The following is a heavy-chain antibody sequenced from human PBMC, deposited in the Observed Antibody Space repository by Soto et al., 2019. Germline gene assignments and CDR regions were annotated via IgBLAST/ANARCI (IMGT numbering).Heavy chain of an antibody. CDR3: AKDTRSIAVAGTSAFDI. V-gene: IGHV3-33*06. CDR2: IWYDGSNK. D-gene: IGHD6-19*01. Sequence: QVQLVESGGGVVQPGRSLRLSCAASGFTFSSYGMHWVRQAPGKGLEWVAVIWYDGSNKYYADSVKGRFTISRDNSKNTLYLQMNSLRAEDTALYYCAKDTRSIAVAGTSAFDIWGQGTMVTVSS. CDR1: GFTFSSYG. J-gene: IGHJ3*02.